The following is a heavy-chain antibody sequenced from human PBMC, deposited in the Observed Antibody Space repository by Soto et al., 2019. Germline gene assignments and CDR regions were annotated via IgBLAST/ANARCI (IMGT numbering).Heavy chain of an antibody. Sequence: PVESLRLSSAASGFTFHSYAMNRVCQVSGKGLEWVSSISGGGGGTYYADSVKGRLTISRDNSKNTLYLQMNSLRAEDTALYYCAKGSHYDILTAYHAFDYWG. V-gene: IGHV3-23*01. D-gene: IGHD3-9*01. CDR3: AKGSHYDILTAYHAFDY. CDR2: ISGGGGGT. J-gene: IGHJ4*01. CDR1: GFTFHSYA.